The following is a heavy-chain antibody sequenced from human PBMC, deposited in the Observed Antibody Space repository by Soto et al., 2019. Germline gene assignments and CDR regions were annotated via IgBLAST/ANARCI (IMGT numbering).Heavy chain of an antibody. J-gene: IGHJ5*02. D-gene: IGHD2-15*01. CDR3: ARHAGYCSGGSCYSEWFDP. V-gene: IGHV4-39*01. CDR1: GGSISSSSYY. Sequence: PSETLSLTCTVSGGSISSSSYYWGWIRQPPGKGLEWIGSIYYSGSTYYNTSLKSRVTISVDTSKNKFYLKLSSVTAADTVVYYCARHAGYCSGGSCYSEWFDPWGQG. CDR2: IYYSGST.